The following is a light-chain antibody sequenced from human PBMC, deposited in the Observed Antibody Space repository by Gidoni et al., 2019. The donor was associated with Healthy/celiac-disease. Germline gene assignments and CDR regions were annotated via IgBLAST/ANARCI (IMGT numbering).Light chain of an antibody. J-gene: IGLJ2*01. CDR2: GNS. CDR3: QSYDSSLSVV. V-gene: IGLV1-40*01. Sequence: QSVLTQPPPVSAAPGPRVTLSCNGSRPNRGACYDVHWYQQLPGTAPKLLIYGNSNRPSWVPDRFSGSKSGTSASLAITGLQAEDEADYYCQSYDSSLSVVFGGGTKLTVL. CDR1: RPNRGACYD.